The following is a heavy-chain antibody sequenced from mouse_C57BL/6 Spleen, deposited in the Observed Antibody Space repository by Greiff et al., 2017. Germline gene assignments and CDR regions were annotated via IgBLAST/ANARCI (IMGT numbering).Heavy chain of an antibody. CDR2: INPSSGYT. CDR1: GYTFTSYW. V-gene: IGHV1-7*01. D-gene: IGHD2-1*01. J-gene: IGHJ3*01. Sequence: VQLQQSGAELAKPGASVKLSCKASGYTFTSYWMPWVKQRPGQGLEWIGYINPSSGYTKYNQKFKDKATLTADKSSSTAYMQLSSLTYEDSAVYYCAPLYYGNYAFAYWGQGTLVTVSA. CDR3: APLYYGNYAFAY.